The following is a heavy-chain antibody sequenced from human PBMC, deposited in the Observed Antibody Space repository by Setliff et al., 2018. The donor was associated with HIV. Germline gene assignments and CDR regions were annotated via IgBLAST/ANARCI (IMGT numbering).Heavy chain of an antibody. D-gene: IGHD3-10*02. CDR2: IYYSGST. V-gene: IGHV4-31*03. CDR3: ARDMSPMFPYYFDD. J-gene: IGHJ4*02. Sequence: SLTCTVSGGSISSSSYYWGWIRQPPGKGLEWIGHIYYSGSTYYNPSLKSRVTISVDTSKNQFSLKLSSVTAADTTVYYCARDMSPMFPYYFDDWGQGTLVTVSS. CDR1: GGSISSSSYY.